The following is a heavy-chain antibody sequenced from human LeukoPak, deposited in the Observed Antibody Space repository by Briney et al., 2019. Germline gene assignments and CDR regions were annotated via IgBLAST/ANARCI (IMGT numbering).Heavy chain of an antibody. Sequence: SETLSLTCTVSGGSISSYYWSWIRQPAGKGLEWIGRIYTSGSTNYNPSLKSRVTMSVDTSKNQFSLKLSSVTAADTAVYYCASFDWLTKSPDYWGQGTLVTVSS. D-gene: IGHD3-9*01. V-gene: IGHV4-4*07. J-gene: IGHJ4*02. CDR1: GGSISSYY. CDR2: IYTSGST. CDR3: ASFDWLTKSPDY.